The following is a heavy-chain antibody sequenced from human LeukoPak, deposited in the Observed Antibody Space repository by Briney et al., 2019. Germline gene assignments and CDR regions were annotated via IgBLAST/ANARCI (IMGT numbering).Heavy chain of an antibody. V-gene: IGHV3-74*01. Sequence: RPGGSLRLSCAASGFTFSNYWMHWVRQAPGKGLVWVSRINIDGSSTNNADSVKGRFTISRDNSKNTLDLHMNSLTAEDTALYFCAKDLVPTGYCSTTNCYDVFDYWGQGTLVTVSS. CDR3: AKDLVPTGYCSTTNCYDVFDY. CDR1: GFTFSNYW. CDR2: INIDGSST. D-gene: IGHD2-2*01. J-gene: IGHJ4*02.